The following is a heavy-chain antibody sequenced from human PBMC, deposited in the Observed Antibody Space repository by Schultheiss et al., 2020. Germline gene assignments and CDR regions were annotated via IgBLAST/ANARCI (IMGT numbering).Heavy chain of an antibody. CDR3: ARAIRRSTSKYGMDV. V-gene: IGHV4-39*07. CDR1: GGSISSSSYY. D-gene: IGHD2-2*01. J-gene: IGHJ6*04. CDR2: INHSGST. Sequence: SETLSLTCTVSGGSISSSSYYWSWLRQPPGKGLEWIGEINHSGSTNYNPSLKSRVTISVDTSKNQFSLKLSSVTAADTAVYYCARAIRRSTSKYGMDVWGKGTTVTVSS.